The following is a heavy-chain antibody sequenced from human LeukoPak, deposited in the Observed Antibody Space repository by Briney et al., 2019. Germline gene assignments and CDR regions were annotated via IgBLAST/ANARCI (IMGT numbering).Heavy chain of an antibody. J-gene: IGHJ4*02. V-gene: IGHV3-48*03. CDR2: ISSSGSTV. CDR3: ARDYGGSSPFDY. D-gene: IGHD4-23*01. CDR1: GFTFSSYE. Sequence: GGSLRLSCAASGFTFSSYEMHWVRQAPGKGLEWVSYISSSGSTVYYADSVKGRFTISRDNAKNSLYLQMNSLRAEDTAVYYCARDYGGSSPFDYWGQGTLVTVSS.